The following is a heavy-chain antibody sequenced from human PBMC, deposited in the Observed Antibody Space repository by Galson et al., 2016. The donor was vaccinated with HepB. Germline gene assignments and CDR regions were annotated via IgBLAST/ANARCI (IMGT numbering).Heavy chain of an antibody. CDR1: GFTFGRYA. J-gene: IGHJ6*03. CDR2: IWYDGSNK. V-gene: IGHV3-33*01. Sequence: SLRLSCAASGFTFGRYAMHWVRQAPGKGLEWVAVIWYDGSNKYYADSVKGRFTISRDNSKNTLYLQMNSLRAEDTAGYYCAREVGYCTSTSCEGHMDVWGKGTTVTVSS. CDR3: AREVGYCTSTSCEGHMDV. D-gene: IGHD2-2*01.